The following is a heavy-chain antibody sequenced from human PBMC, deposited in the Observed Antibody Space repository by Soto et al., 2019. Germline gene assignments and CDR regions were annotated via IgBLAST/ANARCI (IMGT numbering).Heavy chain of an antibody. CDR1: GGSISSGSYY. D-gene: IGHD4-4*01. CDR3: ARASPSAYSNYGFDY. CDR2: IYYSGTT. J-gene: IGHJ4*02. V-gene: IGHV4-31*03. Sequence: SETLSLTCTVSGGSISSGSYYWSWIRQHPGRGLEWIGYIYYSGTTLYNPSLKSRVTISVDTSNNQFSLRLNSVTAADTAIYYCARASPSAYSNYGFDYWGQGTLVTVSS.